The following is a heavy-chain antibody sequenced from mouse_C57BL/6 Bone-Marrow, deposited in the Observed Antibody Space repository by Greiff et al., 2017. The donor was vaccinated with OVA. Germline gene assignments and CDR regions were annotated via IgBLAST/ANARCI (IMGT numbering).Heavy chain of an antibody. Sequence: QVQLQQSGAELARPGASVKLSCKASGYTFTSYGISWVKQRTGQGLEWIGEIYPRSGNTYYNEKFKGKATLTADKSSSTAYMELRSLTSEDSAVYFCAVIYYYGSSYWYFDVWGTGTTVTVSS. V-gene: IGHV1-81*01. CDR1: GYTFTSYG. CDR3: AVIYYYGSSYWYFDV. D-gene: IGHD1-1*01. J-gene: IGHJ1*03. CDR2: IYPRSGNT.